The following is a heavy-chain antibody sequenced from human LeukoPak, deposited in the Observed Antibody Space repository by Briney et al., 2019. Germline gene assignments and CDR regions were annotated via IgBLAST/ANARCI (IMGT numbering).Heavy chain of an antibody. CDR3: AKAGIAAAGWFDP. CDR1: GFTFSSYT. CDR2: TSGYSNYI. J-gene: IGHJ5*02. D-gene: IGHD6-13*01. V-gene: IGHV3-21*06. Sequence: GGSLRLSCAASGFTFSSYTMNWVRQAPGKGLEWVSYTSGYSNYIYYADSVKGRFTISRDNAKNSLYLQMNSLRAEDTAVYYCAKAGIAAAGWFDPWGQGTLVTVSS.